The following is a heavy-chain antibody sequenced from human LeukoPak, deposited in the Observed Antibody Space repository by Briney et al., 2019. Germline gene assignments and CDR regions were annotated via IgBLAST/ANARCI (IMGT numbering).Heavy chain of an antibody. CDR3: ARGGGGNSFADY. J-gene: IGHJ4*02. CDR1: GFTFSSYS. D-gene: IGHD4-23*01. CDR2: ISSSSSYI. Sequence: GGSLRLSCAASGFTFSSYSMNWVRQAPGKGLEWVSSISSSSSYIYYADSVKGRFTISRDNAKNSLYLQMNSLRAEDTAVYYCARGGGGNSFADYWGQGTLVTVSS. V-gene: IGHV3-21*01.